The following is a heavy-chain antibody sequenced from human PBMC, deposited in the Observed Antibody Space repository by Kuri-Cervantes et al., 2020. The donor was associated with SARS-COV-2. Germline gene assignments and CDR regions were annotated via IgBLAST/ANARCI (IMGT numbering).Heavy chain of an antibody. D-gene: IGHD6-6*01. V-gene: IGHV4-34*01. CDR2: INHSGST. J-gene: IGHJ4*02. CDR3: ALRREQLGAFDY. Sequence: SQTLSLTCAVYGGSLSGYYWSWIRQPPGKGLEWIGEINHSGSTNYNPSLKSRVTISVDTSKNQFSLKLSSVTAADTAVYYCALRREQLGAFDYWGQGTLVTVSS. CDR1: GGSLSGYY.